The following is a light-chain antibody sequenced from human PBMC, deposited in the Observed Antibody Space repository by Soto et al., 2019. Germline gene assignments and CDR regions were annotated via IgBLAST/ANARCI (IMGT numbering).Light chain of an antibody. CDR2: GAS. J-gene: IGKJ3*01. Sequence: DIQMTQSPSSLSASVGDRVTITCRASQGISNYLAWYQQRPGKVPTLLIYGASTLQSGVPSRFSGSGSGTDYTLTISSLQPGDVATYYCHSYNTAAFTFGPGTKVDIK. CDR3: HSYNTAAFT. V-gene: IGKV1-27*01. CDR1: QGISNY.